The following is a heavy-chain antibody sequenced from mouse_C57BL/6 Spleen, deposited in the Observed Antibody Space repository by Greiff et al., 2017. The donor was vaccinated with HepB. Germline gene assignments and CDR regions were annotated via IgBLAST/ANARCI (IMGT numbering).Heavy chain of an antibody. CDR3: ARHEDYYGSRGYFDV. CDR2: FYPGSGSI. Sequence: LQESGAELVKPGASVKLSCKASGYTFTEYTIHWVKQRSGQGLEWIGWFYPGSGSIKYNEKFKDKATVTVDKSSSTVYMELSRLTSEDSAVYFCARHEDYYGSRGYFDVWGTGTTVTVSS. V-gene: IGHV1-62-2*01. CDR1: GYTFTEYT. D-gene: IGHD1-1*01. J-gene: IGHJ1*03.